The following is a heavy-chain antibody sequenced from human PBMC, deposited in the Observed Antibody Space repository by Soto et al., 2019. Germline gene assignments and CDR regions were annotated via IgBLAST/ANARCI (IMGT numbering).Heavy chain of an antibody. Sequence: SETLSLTCTVSGGSISSSSYYWGWIRQPPGKGLEWIGSIYYSGSTYYNPSLKSRVTISVDTSKNQFSLKLSSVTAADTAVYYCARHLTIFGVVIPYNWFDPWGQRTLVTVSS. J-gene: IGHJ5*02. D-gene: IGHD3-3*01. V-gene: IGHV4-39*01. CDR2: IYYSGST. CDR1: GGSISSSSYY. CDR3: ARHLTIFGVVIPYNWFDP.